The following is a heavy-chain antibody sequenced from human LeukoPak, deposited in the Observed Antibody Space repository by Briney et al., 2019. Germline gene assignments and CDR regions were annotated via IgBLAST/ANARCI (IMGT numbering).Heavy chain of an antibody. CDR2: INAGNGNT. D-gene: IGHD2-2*01. V-gene: IGHV1-3*01. Sequence: GASVTVSCKASGYTFTSYAMHWVRQAPGQRLEWMGWINAGNGNTKYSQKFQGRVTITRDTSASTAYMELSSLRSEDTAVYYCARGRCSSTSCYYYGMDVWGQGTTVTVSS. J-gene: IGHJ6*02. CDR1: GYTFTSYA. CDR3: ARGRCSSTSCYYYGMDV.